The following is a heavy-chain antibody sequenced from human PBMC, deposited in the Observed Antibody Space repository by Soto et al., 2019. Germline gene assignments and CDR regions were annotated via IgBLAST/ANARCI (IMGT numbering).Heavy chain of an antibody. CDR1: CGSISSGGYY. CDR3: ARGEGYSYADWFDP. J-gene: IGHJ5*02. CDR2: IYYSGST. V-gene: IGHV4-31*03. D-gene: IGHD5-18*01. Sequence: PSETLSLTCTVSCGSISSGGYYWSWIRQHPGKGLEWIGYIYYSGSTYYNPSLKSRVTISVDTSKNQFSLKLSSVTAADTAVYYCARGEGYSYADWFDPWGQGTLVTVSS.